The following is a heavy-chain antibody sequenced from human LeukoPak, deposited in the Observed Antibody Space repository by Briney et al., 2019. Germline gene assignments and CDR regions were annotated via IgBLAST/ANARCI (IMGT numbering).Heavy chain of an antibody. CDR2: IKEDGSQK. CDR1: GFTFTRYW. V-gene: IGHV3-7*01. J-gene: IGHJ3*02. D-gene: IGHD3-16*01. CDR3: SRGERGGIVPDGAFDI. Sequence: GGTLRLSCAASGFTFTRYWMTWVRQAPGKGLEWVANIKEDGSQKYYVDSVKGRFTISRDNAKNSLYLQMSSLRAEDTAVYYCSRGERGGIVPDGAFDIWGQGTMVTVSS.